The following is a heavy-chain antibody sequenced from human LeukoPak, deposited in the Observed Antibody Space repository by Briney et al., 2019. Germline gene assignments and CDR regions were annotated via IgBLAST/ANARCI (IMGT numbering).Heavy chain of an antibody. V-gene: IGHV4-59*12. D-gene: IGHD6-19*01. J-gene: IGHJ4*02. CDR3: ARGRREGSGWSLDY. Sequence: PSETLSLTCTVSGGSISSYYWSWIRQPPGKGLEWIGYIYYSGSTNYNPSLKSRVTISVDTSKNQFSLKLSSVTAADTAVYYCARGRREGSGWSLDYWGQGTLVTVSS. CDR1: GGSISSYY. CDR2: IYYSGST.